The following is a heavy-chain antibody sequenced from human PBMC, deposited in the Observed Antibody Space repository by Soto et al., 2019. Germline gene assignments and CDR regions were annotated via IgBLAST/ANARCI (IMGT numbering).Heavy chain of an antibody. V-gene: IGHV1-3*01. CDR3: ARSVSTIGARLDY. CDR1: GYTMTSYA. CDR2: INAGNGNT. D-gene: IGHD6-6*01. Sequence: ASVKVSPTASGYTMTSYARHWVRQTPGQRLEWMGWINAGNGNTKYSQKFQGRVTITRDTSASTAYMELSSLRSEDTAVYYCARSVSTIGARLDYWGQGTLVTVSS. J-gene: IGHJ4*02.